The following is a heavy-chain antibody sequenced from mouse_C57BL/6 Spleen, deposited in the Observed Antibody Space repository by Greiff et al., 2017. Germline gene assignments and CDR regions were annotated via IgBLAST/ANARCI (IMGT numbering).Heavy chain of an antibody. D-gene: IGHD1-1*02. CDR3: ARGGLGGYFDY. CDR1: GYAFSSYW. V-gene: IGHV1-80*01. CDR2: IYPGDGDT. Sequence: QVQLQQSGAELVKPGASVKISCKASGYAFSSYWMNWVKQRPGKGLGWIGQIYPGDGDTNYNGKFKGKATLTADKSSSTAYMQLSSLTSEDSAVYCCARGGLGGYFDYWGQGTTLTVSS. J-gene: IGHJ2*01.